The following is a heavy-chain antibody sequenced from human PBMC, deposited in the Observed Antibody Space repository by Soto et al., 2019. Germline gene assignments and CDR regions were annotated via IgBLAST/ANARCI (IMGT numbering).Heavy chain of an antibody. Sequence: QFQLVQSGAEVKKPGSSVKVSCKASGGTFSSYAISWVRQAPGQGLEWMGGIIPIFGTANYAQKFQGRVTITADESTSTAYMELSSLRSEDTAVYYCAKSKSPAYYYDSSGYFSGDADYWGQGTLVTVSS. V-gene: IGHV1-69*12. CDR1: GGTFSSYA. J-gene: IGHJ4*02. D-gene: IGHD3-22*01. CDR2: IIPIFGTA. CDR3: AKSKSPAYYYDSSGYFSGDADY.